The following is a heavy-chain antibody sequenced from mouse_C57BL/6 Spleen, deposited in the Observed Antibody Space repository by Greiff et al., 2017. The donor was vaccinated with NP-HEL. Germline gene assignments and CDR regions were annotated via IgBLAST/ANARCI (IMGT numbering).Heavy chain of an antibody. CDR1: GYAFSSSW. CDR2: IYPGDGDT. J-gene: IGHJ2*01. D-gene: IGHD2-4*01. Sequence: VQLQQSGPELVKPGASVKISCKASGYAFSSSWMNWVKQRPGKGLEWIGRIYPGDGDTNYNGKFKGKATLTADKSSSTAYMQLSSLTSEDSAVYFCARGLRLHLDYWGQGTTLTVAS. CDR3: ARGLRLHLDY. V-gene: IGHV1-82*01.